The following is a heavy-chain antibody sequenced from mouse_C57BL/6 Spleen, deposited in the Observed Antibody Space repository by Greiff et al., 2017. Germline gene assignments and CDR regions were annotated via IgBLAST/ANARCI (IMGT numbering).Heavy chain of an antibody. D-gene: IGHD2-3*01. J-gene: IGHJ3*01. Sequence: VQLQQSGPELVKPGASVKISCKASGYSFTGYYMNWVKQSPEKSLEWIGEINPSTGGTTYNQKFKAKATLTVDKSSSTAYMQLKSLTSEDSAVYYCARGGYYLFAYWGQGTLVTVSA. CDR3: ARGGYYLFAY. CDR2: INPSTGGT. V-gene: IGHV1-42*01. CDR1: GYSFTGYY.